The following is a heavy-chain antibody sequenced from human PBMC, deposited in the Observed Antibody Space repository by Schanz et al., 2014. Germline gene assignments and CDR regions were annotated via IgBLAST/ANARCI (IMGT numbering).Heavy chain of an antibody. V-gene: IGHV3-23*04. D-gene: IGHD6-13*01. CDR1: GFTFSNYA. CDR3: AKDLAAVGVFDY. Sequence: EVQLVESGGGLVQPGGSLRLSCAASGFTFSNYAMSWVRQTPGKGLEWVSALTGSGTTTYYADSVKGRFTISRDNSKNTLDLQMNSLRAEDTAIYYCAKDLAAVGVFDYWGQGSLVTVSP. J-gene: IGHJ4*02. CDR2: LTGSGTTT.